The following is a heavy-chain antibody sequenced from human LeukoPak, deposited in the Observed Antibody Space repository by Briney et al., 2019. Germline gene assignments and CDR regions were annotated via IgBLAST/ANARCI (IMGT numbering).Heavy chain of an antibody. V-gene: IGHV3-23*01. D-gene: IGHD4-17*01. J-gene: IGHJ3*02. CDR2: ISGSGGST. CDR3: ASPYGYDALDI. CDR1: GFTFSSYG. Sequence: RSGGSLRLSCAASGFTFSSYGMSWVRQAPGKGLEWVSAISGSGGSTYYADSVKGRFTISRDNSKNTLYLQMTSLRAEDTAVYYCASPYGYDALDIWGQGTMVTVSS.